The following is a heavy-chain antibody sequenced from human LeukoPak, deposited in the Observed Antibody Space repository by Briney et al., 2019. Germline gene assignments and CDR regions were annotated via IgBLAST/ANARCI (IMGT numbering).Heavy chain of an antibody. CDR3: AKLLNDYGDYYFDY. CDR1: GFTFSSYG. J-gene: IGHJ4*02. Sequence: GALRLSCAASGFTFSSYGMSWVRQAPGKGLEWVSATSGSGGGTYYADSVKGRFTISRDNSKNTLYLQMNSLRAEDTAVYYCAKLLNDYGDYYFDYWGQGTLVTVSS. V-gene: IGHV3-23*01. CDR2: TSGSGGGT. D-gene: IGHD4-17*01.